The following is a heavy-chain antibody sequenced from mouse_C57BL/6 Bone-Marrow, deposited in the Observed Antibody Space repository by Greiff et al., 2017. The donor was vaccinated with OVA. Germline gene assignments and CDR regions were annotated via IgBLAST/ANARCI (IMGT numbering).Heavy chain of an antibody. CDR2: IDPSASYT. CDR1: GYTFTSYW. CDR3: ARTGVFAY. V-gene: IGHV1-59*01. J-gene: IGHJ3*01. D-gene: IGHD4-1*01. Sequence: QVQLQQPGAELVRPGTSVKLSCKASGYTFTSYWMHWVKQRPGQGLEWIGVIDPSASYTNYNQKFKGKATLTVDTSSSTAYMQLSSLTSEDSAVYYCARTGVFAYWGQGTLVTVSA.